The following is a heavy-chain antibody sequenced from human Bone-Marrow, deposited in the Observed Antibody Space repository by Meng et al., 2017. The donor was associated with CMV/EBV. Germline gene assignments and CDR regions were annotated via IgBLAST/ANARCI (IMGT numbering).Heavy chain of an antibody. CDR2: ISTSGSPI. J-gene: IGHJ4*02. Sequence: GESLKISCVASGFTFRDHYMTWIRQAPRKGLEWVSYISTSGSPIYYADSVKGRFTMSRDNAKSSLYLKMNSLRAEDTAVYYCARDSFLEWSARGAVNSFDSWGQGTLVTVSS. CDR3: ARDSFLEWSARGAVNSFDS. CDR1: GFTFRDHY. V-gene: IGHV3-11*01. D-gene: IGHD3-3*01.